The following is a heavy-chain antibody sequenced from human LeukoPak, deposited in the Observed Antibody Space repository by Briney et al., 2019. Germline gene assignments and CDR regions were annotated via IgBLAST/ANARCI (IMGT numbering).Heavy chain of an antibody. Sequence: MPSETLSLTCTVSGGSISSYYWSWIRQPPGKGLEWIGYIYYSGSTNYNPSLKSRVTISVDTSKNQFSLKLSSMTAADTAVYYCARGRGTYYAPSDAFDIWGQGTMVTVSS. CDR2: IYYSGST. D-gene: IGHD1-26*01. V-gene: IGHV4-59*01. CDR3: ARGRGTYYAPSDAFDI. CDR1: GGSISSYY. J-gene: IGHJ3*02.